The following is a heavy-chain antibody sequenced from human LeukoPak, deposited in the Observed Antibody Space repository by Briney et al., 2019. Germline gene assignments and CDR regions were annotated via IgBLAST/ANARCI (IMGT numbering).Heavy chain of an antibody. CDR3: AKDRSSGGGWYSGGFDI. V-gene: IGHV3-30*18. J-gene: IGHJ3*02. CDR1: GFTFSTFSSYG. CDR2: ISYDGSNQ. Sequence: GGSLRLSCAASGFTFSTFSSYGMHWVRQAPGKGLEWVAVISYDGSNQDYADSVKGRFTISRDNSKNTLSLQMNSLRAEDTSVYYCAKDRSSGGGWYSGGFDIWGQGTMVTVSS. D-gene: IGHD6-19*01.